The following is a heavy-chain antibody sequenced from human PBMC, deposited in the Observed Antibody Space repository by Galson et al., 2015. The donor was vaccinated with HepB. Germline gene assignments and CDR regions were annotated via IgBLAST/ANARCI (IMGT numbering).Heavy chain of an antibody. J-gene: IGHJ3*02. CDR2: ISSSGSTI. V-gene: IGHV3-11*01. D-gene: IGHD5-24*01. CDR3: ARDVGTITPGYDAFDI. Sequence: SLRLSCAPSGFTFSDYYMSWIRQAPGKGLEWVSYISSSGSTIYYADSVKGRFTISRDNAKNSLYLQMNSLRAEDTAVYYCARDVGTITPGYDAFDIWGQGTMVTVSS. CDR1: GFTFSDYY.